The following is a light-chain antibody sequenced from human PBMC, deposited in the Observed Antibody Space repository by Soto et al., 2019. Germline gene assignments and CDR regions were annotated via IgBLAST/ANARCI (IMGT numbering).Light chain of an antibody. CDR2: DVS. CDR3: SSYTSSYTVV. Sequence: QSALTQPASVSGSPGQSITISCTGTSSDVGGYNYVSWYQQYPGKAPKLMIYDVSNRPSGVSNRFSGSKSGNTASLTISGLQAEDEADYFCSSYTSSYTVVFGGGTQLTVL. J-gene: IGLJ2*01. CDR1: SSDVGGYNY. V-gene: IGLV2-14*03.